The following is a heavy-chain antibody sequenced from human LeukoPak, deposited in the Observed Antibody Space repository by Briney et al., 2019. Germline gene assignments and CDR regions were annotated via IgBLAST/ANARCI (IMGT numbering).Heavy chain of an antibody. Sequence: SETLPLTCTVSGGSISSYTHYWGWIRQPPGKGLEWIATVYYTGGTYYNPSLKSRVAISIDTSRNHFSLKLTSVIAADTAMYYCVSNSSSSLWFDPWGQGTLVTVSS. CDR2: VYYTGGT. CDR1: GGSISSYTHY. J-gene: IGHJ5*02. V-gene: IGHV4-39*02. D-gene: IGHD6-6*01. CDR3: VSNSSSSLWFDP.